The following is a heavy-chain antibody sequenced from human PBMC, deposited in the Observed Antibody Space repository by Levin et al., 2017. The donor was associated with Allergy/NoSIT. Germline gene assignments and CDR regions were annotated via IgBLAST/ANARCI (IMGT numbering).Heavy chain of an antibody. CDR1: GYSITSGYY. J-gene: IGHJ4*02. CDR3: ARVEGYCSAGSCYPEY. Sequence: PSETLSLTCAVSGYSITSGYYWGWIRQPPGKGLEWIGSVYHSGSTYYNPSLKSRDTISVDTSKNQFSLKLNFVTAADTALYYCARVEGYCSAGSCYPEYWGQGTLVTVSS. CDR2: VYHSGST. V-gene: IGHV4-38-2*01. D-gene: IGHD2-15*01.